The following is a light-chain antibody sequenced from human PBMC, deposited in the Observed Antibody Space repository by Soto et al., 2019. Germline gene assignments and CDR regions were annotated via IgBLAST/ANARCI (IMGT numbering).Light chain of an antibody. CDR2: SNN. V-gene: IGLV1-47*02. CDR1: SSNIGSNY. Sequence: QSVLTQPPSASGTPGQRVTISCSGSSSNIGSNYVYWYQQLPGTAPKLLIYSNNQRPSGVPDRFSGSKSGTSASLAISGLRSEVEADYYCAAWDDSLSGWVFGGGTKLTVL. CDR3: AAWDDSLSGWV. J-gene: IGLJ3*02.